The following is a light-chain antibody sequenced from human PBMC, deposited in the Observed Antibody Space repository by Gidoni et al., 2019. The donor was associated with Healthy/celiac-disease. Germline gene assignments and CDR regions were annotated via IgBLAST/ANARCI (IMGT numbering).Light chain of an antibody. V-gene: IGKV1-5*03. Sequence: DIQMTQSPPTLSASVGDRVTITCRASQSISSWVAWYQQRPGEAPNVLIYEASRLQSGVPSRFSGSGSGTEFTLTITSLQPDDSATYYCQQYNNYSPTFGQGTKVEIK. J-gene: IGKJ1*01. CDR1: QSISSW. CDR3: QQYNNYSPT. CDR2: EAS.